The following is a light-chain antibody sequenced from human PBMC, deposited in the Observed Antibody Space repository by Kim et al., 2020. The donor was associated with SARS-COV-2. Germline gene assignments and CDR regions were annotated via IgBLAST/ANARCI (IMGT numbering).Light chain of an antibody. V-gene: IGLV2-23*02. Sequence: QSITISCTGTSSDVGGYNHVSWYQQHPGKAPKLMIYEVSKRPSGVSNRFSGSKSGNTASLTISGLQAEDEADYYCCSYAGSSTSVVFGGGTQLTVL. J-gene: IGLJ2*01. CDR2: EVS. CDR1: SSDVGGYNH. CDR3: CSYAGSSTSVV.